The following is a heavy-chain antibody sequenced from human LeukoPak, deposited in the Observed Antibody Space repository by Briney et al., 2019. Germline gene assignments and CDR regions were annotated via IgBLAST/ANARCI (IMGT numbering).Heavy chain of an antibody. D-gene: IGHD2-21*02. Sequence: SETLSLTCTVSGGSISSSSYYWGWIRQPPGKGLEWIGSIYYSGSTYYNPSLKSRVTISVDTSKNQFSLKRSSVTAADTAVYYCARLALAYCGGDCYSGLFDYWGQGTLVTVSS. CDR2: IYYSGST. J-gene: IGHJ4*02. V-gene: IGHV4-39*01. CDR1: GGSISSSSYY. CDR3: ARLALAYCGGDCYSGLFDY.